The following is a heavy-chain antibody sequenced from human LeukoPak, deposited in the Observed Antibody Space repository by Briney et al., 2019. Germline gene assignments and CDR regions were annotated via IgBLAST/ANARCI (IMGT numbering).Heavy chain of an antibody. CDR2: ISAYNGNT. Sequence: ASVQVSCKASGYTFTSYGISWLGQAPGQGLEWMGWISAYNGNTNYAQKLQGRVTMTTDTSTSTAYMELRSLRSDDTAVYYCARAYSGYDGYAFDIWGQGTMVTVSS. V-gene: IGHV1-18*01. D-gene: IGHD5-12*01. J-gene: IGHJ3*02. CDR1: GYTFTSYG. CDR3: ARAYSGYDGYAFDI.